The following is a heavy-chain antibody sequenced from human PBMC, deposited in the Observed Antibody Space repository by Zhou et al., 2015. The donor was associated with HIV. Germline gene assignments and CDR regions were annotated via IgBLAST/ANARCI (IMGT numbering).Heavy chain of an antibody. D-gene: IGHD5-18*01. CDR3: ARDGDTAMVTHYYYGMDV. J-gene: IGHJ6*02. CDR2: IIPIFGTA. V-gene: IGHV1-69*01. Sequence: QVQLVQSGAEVKKPGSSVKVSCKASGGTFSSYAISWVRQAPGQGLEWMGGIIPIFGTANYAQKFQGRVTITADESTSTAYMELSSLRSEDTAVYYCARDGDTAMVTHYYYGMDVWGQGTTVTVSS. CDR1: GGTFSSYA.